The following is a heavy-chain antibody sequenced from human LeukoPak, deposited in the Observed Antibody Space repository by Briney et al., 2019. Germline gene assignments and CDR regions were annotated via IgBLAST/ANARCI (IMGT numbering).Heavy chain of an antibody. CDR1: GGSINSYY. CDR3: ARFQGAFYYYYMDV. CDR2: IYSSGST. V-gene: IGHV4-4*07. J-gene: IGHJ6*03. Sequence: PSETLSLTCSVFGGSINSYYWSWILQPAGKGLEWLGRIYSSGSTNYNPSLKSRVTMSVDTSKNQFSLKLSSVTAADTAVYYCARFQGAFYYYYMDVWGKGTTVTISS.